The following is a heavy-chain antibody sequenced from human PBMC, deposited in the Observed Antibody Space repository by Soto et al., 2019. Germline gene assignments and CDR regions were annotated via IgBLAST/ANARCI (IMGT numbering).Heavy chain of an antibody. CDR2: IYYSGST. J-gene: IGHJ5*02. Sequence: PSETLSLTCTVSGGSISSGDYYWSWFRQPPGKGLEWIGYIYYSGSTYYNPSLKSRVTVSVDTSKNQFSLKLSSVTAADTAVYYCARDYYDSSGYEKYNWFDPCGQGTLVTVSS. V-gene: IGHV4-30-4*01. CDR1: GGSISSGDYY. D-gene: IGHD3-22*01. CDR3: ARDYYDSSGYEKYNWFDP.